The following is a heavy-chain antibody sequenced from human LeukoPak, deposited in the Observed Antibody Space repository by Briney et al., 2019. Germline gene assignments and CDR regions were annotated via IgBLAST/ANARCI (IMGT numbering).Heavy chain of an antibody. J-gene: IGHJ4*02. D-gene: IGHD3-10*01. CDR1: GGSVSSSTYY. Sequence: SETLSLTCTVSGGSVSSSTYYWGWIRQPPGKGLEWIGNSGTTNYNPSLKSRVTISVDTSKNQFSLKLSSVTAADTAVYYCARVSLVRGAPDYYFDYWGQGTLVTVSS. CDR2: SGTT. CDR3: ARVSLVRGAPDYYFDY. V-gene: IGHV4-39*07.